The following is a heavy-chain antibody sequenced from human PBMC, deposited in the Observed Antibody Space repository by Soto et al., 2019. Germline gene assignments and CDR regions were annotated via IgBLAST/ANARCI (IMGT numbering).Heavy chain of an antibody. CDR1: GYTFTSYG. V-gene: IGHV1-18*01. D-gene: IGHD6-13*01. Sequence: QVQLVQSGAEVKKPGASVKVSCKASGYTFTSYGISWVRQAPGQGLEWMGWISAYNGNTNYAQKLQGRVTMTTDTPTSTAYRELRSRRSDDTAVYYCARESSRSCHDYWGQGTLVTVSS. CDR3: ARESSRSCHDY. J-gene: IGHJ4*02. CDR2: ISAYNGNT.